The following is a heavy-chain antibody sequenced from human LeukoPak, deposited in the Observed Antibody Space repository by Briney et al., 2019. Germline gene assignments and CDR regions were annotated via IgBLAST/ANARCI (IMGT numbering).Heavy chain of an antibody. CDR2: ISAYNGNT. CDR1: GYTFTSYG. V-gene: IGHV1-18*01. Sequence: ASVKVSCKASGYTFTSYGISWVRQAPGQGLEWMGRISAYNGNTNYAQKLQGRVTMTTDTSTSTAYMELRSLRSDDTAVYYCARRGHMVRDPRPFDYWGQGTLVTVSS. D-gene: IGHD3-10*01. CDR3: ARRGHMVRDPRPFDY. J-gene: IGHJ4*02.